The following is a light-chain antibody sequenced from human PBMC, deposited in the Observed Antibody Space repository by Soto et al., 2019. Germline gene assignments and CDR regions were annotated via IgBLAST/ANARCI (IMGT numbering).Light chain of an antibody. Sequence: DIQMTQSPPTLSASVGDRVTITCRASQSISTWLAWYQQKPGKVPKVLIYKASSLESGVPPRFSGSGSGTEFTLTISSLQPDDSATYYCKQYDRYWTFGQGTKVEIK. CDR2: KAS. V-gene: IGKV1-5*03. J-gene: IGKJ1*01. CDR3: KQYDRYWT. CDR1: QSISTW.